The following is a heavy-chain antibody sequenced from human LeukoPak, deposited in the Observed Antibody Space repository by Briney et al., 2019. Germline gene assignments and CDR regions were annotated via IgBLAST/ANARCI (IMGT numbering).Heavy chain of an antibody. D-gene: IGHD3-3*01. Sequence: KSGGSLRLSCAASGFTFSSYSMNWVRQAPGKGLEWVSSISSSSSYIYYADSVKVRFTISRDNAKNSLYLQMNSLRAEDTAVYYCARPYYDFWSGYYILGGMDVWGQGTTVTVSS. J-gene: IGHJ6*02. V-gene: IGHV3-21*01. CDR2: ISSSSSYI. CDR1: GFTFSSYS. CDR3: ARPYYDFWSGYYILGGMDV.